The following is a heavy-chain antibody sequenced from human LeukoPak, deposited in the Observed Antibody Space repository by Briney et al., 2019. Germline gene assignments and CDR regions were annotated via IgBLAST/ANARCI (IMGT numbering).Heavy chain of an antibody. CDR2: IWYDGTNK. Sequence: GGSLRLSCAASGFTFSSYGMHWVRQAPGKGLEWVAVIWYDGTNKYYADSVKGRFTISRDNSKHTLYLQMNSLRAEDTAVYYCARGGDIVVVPAAMSLDYWGQGTLVTVSS. D-gene: IGHD2-2*01. CDR3: ARGGDIVVVPAAMSLDY. V-gene: IGHV3-33*01. CDR1: GFTFSSYG. J-gene: IGHJ4*02.